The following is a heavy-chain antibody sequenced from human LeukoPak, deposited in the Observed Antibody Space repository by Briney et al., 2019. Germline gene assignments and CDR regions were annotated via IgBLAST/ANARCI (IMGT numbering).Heavy chain of an antibody. CDR3: ASSPVITRD. D-gene: IGHD3-22*01. CDR2: INSDGSRI. V-gene: IGHV3-74*01. Sequence: TGGSLRLSCAASGITFSNYWMHWVRQAPGKGLEWVSRINSDGSRITYADSVKGRFTIPRDNAKNTLYLQMNSLRVEDTAVYYCASSPVITRDWGQGTLVTVSS. J-gene: IGHJ4*02. CDR1: GITFSNYW.